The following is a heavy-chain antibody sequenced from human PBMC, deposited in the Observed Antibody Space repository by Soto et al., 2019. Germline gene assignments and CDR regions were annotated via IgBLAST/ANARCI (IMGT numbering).Heavy chain of an antibody. J-gene: IGHJ5*02. D-gene: IGHD6-13*01. Sequence: SETLSLTCAVSGGSISSSNWWSWVRQHPGKGLEWIGEIYHRGSTNYNPSIKSRVTISVDKSKNQFSLTLSSVTAADTAVYYCAREYSRSSTSRAECWFDPWGQGTLVTAPQ. V-gene: IGHV4-4*02. CDR1: GGSISSSNW. CDR2: IYHRGST. CDR3: AREYSRSSTSRAECWFDP.